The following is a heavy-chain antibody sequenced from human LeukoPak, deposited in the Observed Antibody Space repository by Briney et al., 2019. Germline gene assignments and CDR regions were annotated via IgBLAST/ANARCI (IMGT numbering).Heavy chain of an antibody. J-gene: IGHJ4*02. CDR1: GFTFSSYW. CDR3: ARDGTFRLDY. V-gene: IGHV3-7*05. CDR2: INLDGSEI. D-gene: IGHD1-26*01. Sequence: PGGSLRLSCAASGFTFSSYWMSWVRQAPGRGLEWVASINLDGSEINYVDSVKGRFTISRDNAKNTLYLQMNSLRAEDTALYYCARDGTFRLDYWGQGTLVSVSS.